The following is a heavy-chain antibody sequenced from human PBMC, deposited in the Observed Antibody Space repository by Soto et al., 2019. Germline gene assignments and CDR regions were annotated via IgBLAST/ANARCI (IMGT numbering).Heavy chain of an antibody. CDR3: VRDRYSSSGWFDP. CDR1: GDIVSSYSAA. CDR2: TYYRSRFFS. J-gene: IGHJ5*02. D-gene: IGHD3-10*01. Sequence: SQTLSLTCSIAGDIVSSYSAALNWISQSPSGGLEWLGRTYYRSRFFSDYAESVKSRIIINPDTSKNQFSLQLKSVTPEDTAVYYCVRDRYSSSGWFDPWGQGTPVTVSS. V-gene: IGHV6-1*01.